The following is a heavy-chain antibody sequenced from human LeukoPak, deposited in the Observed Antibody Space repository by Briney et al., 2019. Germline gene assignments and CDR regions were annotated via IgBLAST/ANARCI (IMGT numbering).Heavy chain of an antibody. Sequence: PGGSLRLSCAGSGFTFSSYPMTWVRQAPGKGLEWVSTISGTGGSTYYGDSVRGRFTVSRDNSKNTLHLQMNRLRADDTAVYYCAKVKTEVMTALEHWGQGALVTVSS. J-gene: IGHJ4*02. CDR1: GFTFSSYP. CDR2: ISGTGGST. V-gene: IGHV3-23*01. D-gene: IGHD2-21*02. CDR3: AKVKTEVMTALEH.